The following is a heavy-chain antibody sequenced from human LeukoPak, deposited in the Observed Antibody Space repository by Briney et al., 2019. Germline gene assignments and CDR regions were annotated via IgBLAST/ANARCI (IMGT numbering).Heavy chain of an antibody. CDR1: GFTFSSYS. V-gene: IGHV3-21*01. CDR3: ARAGGSTVSHSDY. CDR2: ISSSTSYI. Sequence: SGGSLRLSCAASGFTFSSYSMNWIHQAPGKGLEWVSSISSSTSYIYYADSVKGRFTISKDNAKNSLYLQMNSLRADDTAVYYCARAGGSTVSHSDYWGQGTLVTVSS. D-gene: IGHD4-17*01. J-gene: IGHJ4*02.